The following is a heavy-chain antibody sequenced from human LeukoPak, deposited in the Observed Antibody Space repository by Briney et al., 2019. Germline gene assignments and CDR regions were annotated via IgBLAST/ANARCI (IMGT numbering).Heavy chain of an antibody. Sequence: SVQVSCRASGYTFTSYDINWVGQASGQGVEWMGWMNTNSCNTGYAQKLYGRATMTRNIYITEAVMELSSLRSEDTAVYYCGKTHYYYYYMDVWGKGTTVTVSS. CDR1: GYTFTSYD. CDR3: GKTHYYYYYMDV. V-gene: IGHV1-8*01. J-gene: IGHJ6*03. CDR2: MNTNSCNT.